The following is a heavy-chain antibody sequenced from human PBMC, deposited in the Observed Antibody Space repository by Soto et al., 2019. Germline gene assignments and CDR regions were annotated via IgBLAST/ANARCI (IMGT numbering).Heavy chain of an antibody. V-gene: IGHV3-48*01. CDR2: ISSSSSTI. Sequence: EVQLVESGGGLVQPGGSLRLSCAASGFTFSSYSMHWVRQAPGKGLEWVSYISSSSSTIYYADSVKGRFTISRDNAKNSLYLQINSLRAEDTAVYYCAREGWPFDYWGQGTLVTVSS. J-gene: IGHJ4*02. CDR3: AREGWPFDY. CDR1: GFTFSSYS.